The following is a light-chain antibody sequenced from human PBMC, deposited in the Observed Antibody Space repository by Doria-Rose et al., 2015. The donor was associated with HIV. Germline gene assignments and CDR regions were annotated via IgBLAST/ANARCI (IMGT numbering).Light chain of an antibody. CDR1: QSFSSTY. CDR3: HQYGTSWT. J-gene: IGKJ1*01. V-gene: IGKV3-20*01. Sequence: EIVLTQSSGTLSLSPGERATLSCRASQSFSSTYLAWYQQKPGQAPSLLIYDGSTRATGIPDRFSASGSGTDFTLTIDRLEPEDFALYYCHQYGTSWTFGQGTKVGI. CDR2: DGS.